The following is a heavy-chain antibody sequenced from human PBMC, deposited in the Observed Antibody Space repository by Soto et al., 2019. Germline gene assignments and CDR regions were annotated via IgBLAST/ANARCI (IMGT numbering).Heavy chain of an antibody. J-gene: IGHJ6*02. D-gene: IGHD2-15*01. Sequence: GESLKISCKGSGYSFTSYWIGWVRQMPGKGLEWMGIIYSGDSDTRYSPSFQGQVTISADKSISTAYLQWSSLKASDTAMYYCARQEGVSYCSGGSCYSNRRYYYYGMDVWGQGTTVTVSS. CDR2: IYSGDSDT. V-gene: IGHV5-51*01. CDR3: ARQEGVSYCSGGSCYSNRRYYYYGMDV. CDR1: GYSFTSYW.